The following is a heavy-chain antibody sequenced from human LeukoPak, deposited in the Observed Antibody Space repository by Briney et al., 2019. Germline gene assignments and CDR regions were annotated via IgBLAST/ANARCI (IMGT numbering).Heavy chain of an antibody. CDR1: GVSISSYY. V-gene: IGHV4-59*01. J-gene: IGHJ4*02. CDR2: IYYSGST. Sequence: SETLSLTCTVSGVSISSYYWSWIRQPPGKGLEWMGYIYYSGSTNYNPSLKSRVTISVDTSKNQFSLKLSSVTAADTAVYYCVGGLETYYYDSSGPALDYWGQGTLVTVSS. D-gene: IGHD3-22*01. CDR3: VGGLETYYYDSSGPALDY.